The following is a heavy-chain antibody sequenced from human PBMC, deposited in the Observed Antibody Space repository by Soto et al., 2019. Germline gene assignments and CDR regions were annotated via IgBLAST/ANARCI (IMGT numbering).Heavy chain of an antibody. CDR1: GYTLTELS. D-gene: IGHD2-15*01. CDR3: ARGRDAASQFYSPHGMDV. J-gene: IGHJ6*02. Sequence: GASVKVSCKVSGYTLTELSMHWVRQAPGKGLEWMGGFDPEDGETIYAQKFQGRVTMTEDTSTDTAYMELSSLRSEDTAIYFCARGRDAASQFYSPHGMDVWGQGTTVTVS. V-gene: IGHV1-24*01. CDR2: FDPEDGET.